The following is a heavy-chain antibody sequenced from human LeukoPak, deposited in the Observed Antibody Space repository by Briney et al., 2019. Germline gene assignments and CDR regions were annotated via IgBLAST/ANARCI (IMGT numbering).Heavy chain of an antibody. CDR2: IYHSGST. J-gene: IGHJ4*02. CDR3: TRDLGGPAIDY. V-gene: IGHV4-38-2*02. CDR1: GYSICSVYD. D-gene: IGHD3-16*01. Sequence: SEALSLTCAVSGYSICSVYDWLWIRQSPGQGLECGGSIYHSGSTYYTPSLKSRVVISLDTSKNQFSLKMPSVTAADTAQYYCTRDLGGPAIDYWGQGILVTVCS.